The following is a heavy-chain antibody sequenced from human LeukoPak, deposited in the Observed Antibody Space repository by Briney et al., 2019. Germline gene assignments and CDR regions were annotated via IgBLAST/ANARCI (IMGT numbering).Heavy chain of an antibody. J-gene: IGHJ6*02. V-gene: IGHV3-33*01. CDR1: GFTFSSYG. CDR3: ARDRIVVVPAALYGMDV. CDR2: IWYDGSNK. D-gene: IGHD2-2*01. Sequence: PGGSLRLSCAASGFTFSSYGMHWVRQAPGKGLEWVAVIWYDGSNKYYADSVKGRFTTSRDNSKNTLYLQMNSLRAEDTAVYYCARDRIVVVPAALYGMDVWGQGTTVTVSS.